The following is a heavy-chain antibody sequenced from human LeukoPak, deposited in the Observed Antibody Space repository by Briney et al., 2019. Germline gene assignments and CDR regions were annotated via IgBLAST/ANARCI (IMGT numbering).Heavy chain of an antibody. J-gene: IGHJ4*02. CDR1: GDSISSSSYY. CDR2: IYYSVST. V-gene: IGHV4-39*01. CDR3: ARAYTIMGYYFDY. D-gene: IGHD3-9*01. Sequence: SETLSLTCTVSGDSISSSSYYWGWIRQPPGKGLEWIGSIYYSVSTHYNPSLKSRVTISVDTSKNQFSLKLTSVTAADTAVYYCARAYTIMGYYFDYWGQGTLVTVSS.